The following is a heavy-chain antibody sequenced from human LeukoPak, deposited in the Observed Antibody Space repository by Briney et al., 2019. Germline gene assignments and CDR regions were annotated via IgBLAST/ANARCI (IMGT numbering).Heavy chain of an antibody. V-gene: IGHV3-53*01. J-gene: IGHJ3*02. CDR1: GFTVSSNY. CDR3: ARFYGDYAQAFDI. CDR2: IYSGGST. Sequence: GGSLRLSCAASGFTVSSNYMSWVRQAPGKGLEWVSVIYSGGSTYYADSVKGRFTISRDNSKNTLYLQMNSLRAEDTAVYYRARFYGDYAQAFDIWGQGTMVTVSS. D-gene: IGHD4-17*01.